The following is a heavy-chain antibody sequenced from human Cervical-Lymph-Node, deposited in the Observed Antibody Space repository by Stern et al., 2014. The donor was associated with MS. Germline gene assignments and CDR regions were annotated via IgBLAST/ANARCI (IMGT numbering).Heavy chain of an antibody. CDR2: ITNVGST. V-gene: IGHV3-53*01. CDR3: ARDTSSPERSDW. CDR1: GFTVSRDY. Sequence: EVQLEESGGGVIQPGGSLRLSCTASGFTVSRDYMTWVRQAPGKGLEWVSLITNVGSTFYTHSVKGRFTNSRDDSKNTVYLHMTSLRAEDTAMYYCARDTSSPERSDWWGQGTLVTVSS. D-gene: IGHD1-1*01. J-gene: IGHJ4*02.